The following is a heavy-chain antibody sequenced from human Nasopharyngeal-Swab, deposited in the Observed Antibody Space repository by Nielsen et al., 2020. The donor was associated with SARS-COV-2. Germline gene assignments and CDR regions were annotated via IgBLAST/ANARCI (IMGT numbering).Heavy chain of an antibody. CDR1: GFTFSSYS. J-gene: IGHJ6*02. D-gene: IGHD6-13*01. V-gene: IGHV3-21*04. Sequence: GASLQISCAASGFTFSSYSMNWVRQAPGKGLEWVSSISSSSSYIYYADSVKGRFTISRDNAKNSLYLQMNSLRAEDTVVYYCARDGARGRSSSEGLGMDVWGQGTTVTVSS. CDR3: ARDGARGRSSSEGLGMDV. CDR2: ISSSSSYI.